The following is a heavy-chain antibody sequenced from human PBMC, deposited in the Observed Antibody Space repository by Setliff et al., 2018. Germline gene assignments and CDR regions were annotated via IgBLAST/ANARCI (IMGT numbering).Heavy chain of an antibody. CDR3: ARERSYYYDSSGFYYEGRHFDY. J-gene: IGHJ4*02. CDR2: IYTSGST. Sequence: SETLSLACSVSGFTFSDYYMSWIRQAPGKGLEWIGYIYTSGSTNYNPSLKSRVTISLDTSKNQFSLKLSFVTAADTAVYYCARERSYYYDSSGFYYEGRHFDYWGQGTLVTVSS. V-gene: IGHV4-4*08. D-gene: IGHD3-22*01. CDR1: GFTFSDYY.